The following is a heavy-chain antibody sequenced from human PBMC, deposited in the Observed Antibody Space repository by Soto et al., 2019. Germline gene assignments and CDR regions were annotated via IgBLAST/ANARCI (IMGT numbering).Heavy chain of an antibody. V-gene: IGHV3-23*01. CDR1: GFTFSSCA. J-gene: IGHJ6*02. CDR3: AKGRSYYYYYGVDV. CDR2: IIDRGGST. Sequence: PWGSLRLSCAASGFTFSSCAMGWVRQAPGKGLEWVSDIIDRGGSTYYADSVKGRFTISRDNSKSTLYLQMNSLRAEDTALYYCAKGRSYYYYYGVDVWGQGTSVTVSS.